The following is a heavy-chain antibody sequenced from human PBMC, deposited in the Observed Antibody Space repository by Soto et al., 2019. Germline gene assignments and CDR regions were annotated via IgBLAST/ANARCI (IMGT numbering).Heavy chain of an antibody. Sequence: EVQLVESGGGLVQPGGSLRLSCAASGFTFSSYWIHWVRQGPGKGLVWVSRINTEASRTNYADSVKGRFTISRDNAKNTVYLQVNSLRDEDTALYFCVRGASGRYYMDVWGKGTTVTVSS. CDR2: INTEASRT. D-gene: IGHD3-10*01. CDR3: VRGASGRYYMDV. CDR1: GFTFSSYW. V-gene: IGHV3-74*01. J-gene: IGHJ6*03.